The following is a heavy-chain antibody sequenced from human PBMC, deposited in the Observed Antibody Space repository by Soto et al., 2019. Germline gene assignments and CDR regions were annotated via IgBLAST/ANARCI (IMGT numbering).Heavy chain of an antibody. CDR2: IYHSGST. D-gene: IGHD4-17*01. J-gene: IGHJ4*02. CDR1: GGSISSSNW. V-gene: IGHV4-4*02. CDR3: ARIPDGDYSTYYFDY. Sequence: QVQLQESGPGLVKPSGTLSLTCAVSGGSISSSNWWSWVRQPPGKGLEWIGEIYHSGSTNYNPSLNSRVTISVDKSQNQFSLKLSSVTAADKAVYYCARIPDGDYSTYYFDYWGQGTLVTVSS.